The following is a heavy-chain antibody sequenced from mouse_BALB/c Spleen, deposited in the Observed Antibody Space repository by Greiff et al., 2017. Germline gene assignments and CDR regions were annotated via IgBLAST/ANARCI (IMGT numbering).Heavy chain of an antibody. D-gene: IGHD1-1*01. CDR2: INPSNGGT. CDR3: TRGGTVVLPFDY. V-gene: IGHV1S81*02. J-gene: IGHJ2*01. CDR1: GYTFTSYY. Sequence: QVQLQQPGAELVKPGASVKLSCKASGYTFTSYYMYWVKQRPGQGLEWIGGINPSNGGTNFNEKFKSKATLTVDKSSSTAYMQLSSLTSEDSAVYYCTRGGTVVLPFDYWGQGTTLTVSS.